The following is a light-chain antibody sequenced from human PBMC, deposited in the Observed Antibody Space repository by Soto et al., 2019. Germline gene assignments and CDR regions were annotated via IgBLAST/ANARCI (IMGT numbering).Light chain of an antibody. Sequence: AIQMTQSPSSLSASVGDRVTITCRASQGIGSDLTWYQQKPGKAPKLLIYDASRLQSGVPSRFSGIGSGTDFTLTISSLQPEDFVTYYCLQDYNFPRTFGQGTKVEI. V-gene: IGKV1-6*01. J-gene: IGKJ1*01. CDR2: DAS. CDR3: LQDYNFPRT. CDR1: QGIGSD.